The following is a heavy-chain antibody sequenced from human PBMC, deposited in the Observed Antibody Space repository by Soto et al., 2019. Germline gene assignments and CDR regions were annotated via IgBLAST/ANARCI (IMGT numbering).Heavy chain of an antibody. CDR3: TTNTILRLLEWLDQPRDH. D-gene: IGHD3-3*01. J-gene: IGHJ4*02. CDR2: MKSKTDGGTT. Sequence: EVQLVESGGGWVKPGGSLRLSCAASGFTFSNAWMNWVRQAPGKGLEWVGRMKSKTDGGTTDYAAPVKGRFTISRDDSKNTLYLQMNSLKTEDTAVYYCTTNTILRLLEWLDQPRDHWGQGTLVTVSS. CDR1: GFTFSNAW. V-gene: IGHV3-15*07.